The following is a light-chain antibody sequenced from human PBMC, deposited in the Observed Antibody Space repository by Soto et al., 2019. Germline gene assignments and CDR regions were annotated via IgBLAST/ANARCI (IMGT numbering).Light chain of an antibody. CDR1: SSDFGNYNL. CDR2: EVN. Sequence: QSALTQPASVSGSPGQSITISCTGTSSDFGNYNLVSWYQQHPGKVPKLILFEVNKRPSGVSGRFSGSKSGNTASLTISGLQAEDDADYYCCSFTSSNTHVFGTGTKLTVL. V-gene: IGLV2-23*02. CDR3: CSFTSSNTHV. J-gene: IGLJ1*01.